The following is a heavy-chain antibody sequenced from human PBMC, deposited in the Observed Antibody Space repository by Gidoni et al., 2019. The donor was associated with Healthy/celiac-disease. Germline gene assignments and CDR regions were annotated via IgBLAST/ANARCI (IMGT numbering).Heavy chain of an antibody. J-gene: IGHJ5*02. Sequence: QVQLVESGGGVVQPGRSLRLSCAASGFTFSSYGMHWVRQAPGKGREWVAVISYDGSNKYYADSVKGRFTISRDNSKNTLYLQMNSLRAEDTAVYYCAKDHRIAVAGTEGFDPWGQGTLVTVSS. CDR2: ISYDGSNK. D-gene: IGHD6-19*01. CDR3: AKDHRIAVAGTEGFDP. V-gene: IGHV3-30*18. CDR1: GFTFSSYG.